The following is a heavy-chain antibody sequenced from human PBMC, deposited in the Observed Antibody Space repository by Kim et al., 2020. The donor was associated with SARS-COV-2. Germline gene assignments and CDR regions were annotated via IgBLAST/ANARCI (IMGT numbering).Heavy chain of an antibody. CDR2: I. J-gene: IGHJ4*02. Sequence: IGYVGSVRGRFTSSRDDAQNSVFLQMNSLEVEDTALYYCVRQVARDNYFDYWGQGTLVTVSS. CDR3: VRQVARDNYFDY. D-gene: IGHD2-21*02. V-gene: IGHV3-9*01.